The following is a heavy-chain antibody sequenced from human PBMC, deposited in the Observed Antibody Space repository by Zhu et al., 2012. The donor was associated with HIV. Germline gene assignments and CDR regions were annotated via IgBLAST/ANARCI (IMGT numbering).Heavy chain of an antibody. J-gene: IGHJ4*02. D-gene: IGHD3-10*01. Sequence: QVQLQQWGAGLLKPSETLSLTCAVYGGSFSGYYWGWIRQPPGKGLEWIGEINRSGDTNYNPSLKSRVTISVDTSKNQFSLKRNSVTAADTAVYYCARGYGSGKLYHYWGQGTLVTVSS. V-gene: IGHV4-34*01. CDR1: GGSFSGYY. CDR2: INRSGDT. CDR3: ARGYGSGKLYHY.